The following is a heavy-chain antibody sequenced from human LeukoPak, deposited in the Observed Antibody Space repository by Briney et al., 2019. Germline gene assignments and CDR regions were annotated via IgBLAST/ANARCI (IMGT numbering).Heavy chain of an antibody. CDR2: IKSKTDGGTT. D-gene: IGHD6-19*01. CDR1: GFTFSNAW. Sequence: GGSLRLSCAASGFTFSNAWMSWVRRAPGKGLEWVGRIKSKTDGGTTDYAAPVKGRFTISRDDSRNTLYLQMNSLKTEDTAVYYCTTPGYSSGWYDYWGQGTLVTVSS. V-gene: IGHV3-15*01. CDR3: TTPGYSSGWYDY. J-gene: IGHJ4*02.